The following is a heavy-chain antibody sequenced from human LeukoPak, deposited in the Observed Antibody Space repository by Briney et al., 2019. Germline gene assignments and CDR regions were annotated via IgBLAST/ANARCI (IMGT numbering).Heavy chain of an antibody. CDR3: ARDRFGVAARPVGNDY. CDR1: GYTFTSYY. Sequence: ASVKVSCKASGYTFTSYYMHWVRQAPGQGLEWMGRINPNSGGTNYAQKFQGRVTMTRDTSISTAYMELSRLRSDDTAVYYCARDRFGVAARPVGNDYWGQGTLVTVSS. J-gene: IGHJ4*02. D-gene: IGHD6-6*01. V-gene: IGHV1-2*06. CDR2: INPNSGGT.